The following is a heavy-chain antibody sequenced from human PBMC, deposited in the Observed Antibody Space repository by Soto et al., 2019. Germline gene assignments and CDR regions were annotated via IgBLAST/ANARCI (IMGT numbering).Heavy chain of an antibody. J-gene: IGHJ4*02. CDR2: IYYSGST. Sequence: PSETLSLTCTVSGGSISSGGYYWSWIRQHPGKGLEWIGYIYYSGSTYYNPSLKSRVTISVDTSKNQFSLKLSSVTAADTAVYYCASVPHDYGGNSESGWGQGTLVTVSS. D-gene: IGHD4-17*01. V-gene: IGHV4-31*03. CDR1: GGSISSGGYY. CDR3: ASVPHDYGGNSESG.